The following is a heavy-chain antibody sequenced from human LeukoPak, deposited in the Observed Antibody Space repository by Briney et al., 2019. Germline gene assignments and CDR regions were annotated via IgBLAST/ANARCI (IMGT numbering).Heavy chain of an antibody. J-gene: IGHJ3*02. V-gene: IGHV1-18*01. Sequence: ASVKGSCKAVGYSLITYGISWVRQAPGQGLEWMGWIRAYNGNTNYAQKLQGRVTVTTDTSTNTAYMELRSLRSDDTAVYYCARERKSSYDTLTGYYKSDAFDIWGQGTMVTVSS. D-gene: IGHD3-9*01. CDR1: GYSLITYG. CDR2: IRAYNGNT. CDR3: ARERKSSYDTLTGYYKSDAFDI.